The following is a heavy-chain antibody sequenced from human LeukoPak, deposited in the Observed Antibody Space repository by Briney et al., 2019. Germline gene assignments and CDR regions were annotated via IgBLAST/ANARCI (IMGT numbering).Heavy chain of an antibody. J-gene: IGHJ5*02. Sequence: ASVKVSCKASGYTFTSYDINWVRQATGQGLEWMGWMNPNSGNTGYAQKFQGRVTMTRNTSISTAFMELSSLRSEDTAVYYCAREVAGAGNWFDPWGQGTLVTVSS. CDR1: GYTFTSYD. V-gene: IGHV1-8*01. D-gene: IGHD7-27*01. CDR2: MNPNSGNT. CDR3: AREVAGAGNWFDP.